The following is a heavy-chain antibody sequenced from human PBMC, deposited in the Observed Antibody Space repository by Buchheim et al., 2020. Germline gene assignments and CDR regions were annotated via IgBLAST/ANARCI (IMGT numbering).Heavy chain of an antibody. CDR2: ISYDGSNK. J-gene: IGHJ4*02. Sequence: QVQLVESGGGVVQPGRSLRLSCAASGFTFSSYGMHWVRQAPGKGLEWVAVISYDGSNKYYADSVKGRFPISRDNSKTTLYLQMNSLRAEDTAVYYCAKGGGELELRYWGQGTL. D-gene: IGHD1-7*01. CDR3: AKGGGELELRY. CDR1: GFTFSSYG. V-gene: IGHV3-30*18.